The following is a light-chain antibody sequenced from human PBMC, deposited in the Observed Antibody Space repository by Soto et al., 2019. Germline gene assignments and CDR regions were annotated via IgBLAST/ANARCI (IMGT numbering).Light chain of an antibody. V-gene: IGKV3-15*01. J-gene: IGKJ4*01. CDR1: QSVSSN. CDR2: FAS. CDR3: QPYNNWPLT. Sequence: EIVMTQSPATLSVSPGERATLSCRASQSVSSNLAWYQQKPGQAPRLLIFFASTRVTGIPARFSGSGSGTEFTLTINSLQSEDFAVYYCQPYNNWPLTFGGGTKVDIK.